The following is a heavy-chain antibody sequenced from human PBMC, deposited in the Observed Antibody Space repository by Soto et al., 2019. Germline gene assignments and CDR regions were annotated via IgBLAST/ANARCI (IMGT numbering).Heavy chain of an antibody. D-gene: IGHD6-13*01. CDR3: ATNQYQQQLVI. Sequence: ASVKVSCKASGYTFQTYDIVWLRQPTGQGLEWMGWMTPNTGGTVYAQNFQGRVTMTRDTSINTSSLSSDDTALYYCATNQYQQQLVIWGQGTLVTAPQ. V-gene: IGHV1-8*02. CDR2: MTPNTGGT. CDR1: GYTFQTYD. J-gene: IGHJ4*02.